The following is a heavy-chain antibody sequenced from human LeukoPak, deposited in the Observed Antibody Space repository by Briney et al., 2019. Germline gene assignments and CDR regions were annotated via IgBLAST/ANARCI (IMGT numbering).Heavy chain of an antibody. CDR2: INHSGST. Sequence: SETLSLTCAVYGGSFSGYYWSWIRQPQGKGLEWIGVINHSGSTNYNPSLKSRVSITVDTSKSQFSLKRSSVTAADTAVYYCARGHLRYSYWGQGTLVTGSS. D-gene: IGHD3-9*01. V-gene: IGHV4-34*01. J-gene: IGHJ4*02. CDR1: GGSFSGYY. CDR3: ARGHLRYSY.